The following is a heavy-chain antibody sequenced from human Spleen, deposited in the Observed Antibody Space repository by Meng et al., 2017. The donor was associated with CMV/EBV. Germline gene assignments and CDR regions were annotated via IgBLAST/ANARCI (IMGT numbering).Heavy chain of an antibody. Sequence: SETLSRTYTVSGGSISSYYWSWIRQPPGKGLEWIGYIYYSGSTNYNPSLKSRVTISVDTSKNQFSLKLSSVTAADTAVYYCARAHAALYSNSASDAFDIWGQGTMVTVSS. D-gene: IGHD4-11*01. J-gene: IGHJ3*02. V-gene: IGHV4-59*01. CDR2: IYYSGST. CDR1: GGSISSYY. CDR3: ARAHAALYSNSASDAFDI.